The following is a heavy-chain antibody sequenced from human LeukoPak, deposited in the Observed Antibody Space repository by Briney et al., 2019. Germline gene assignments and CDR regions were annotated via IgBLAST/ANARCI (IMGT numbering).Heavy chain of an antibody. CDR1: GYTFTSYG. CDR3: ARDRCSGGSCYFDY. J-gene: IGHJ4*02. V-gene: IGHV1-18*01. Sequence: ASVKVSCKASGYTFTSYGISWVRQAPGQGLEWMGWISAYNGNTNYARKLQGRVTMTTDTSTSTAYMELRSLRSDDTAVYYCARDRCSGGSCYFDYWGQGTLVTVSS. CDR2: ISAYNGNT. D-gene: IGHD2-15*01.